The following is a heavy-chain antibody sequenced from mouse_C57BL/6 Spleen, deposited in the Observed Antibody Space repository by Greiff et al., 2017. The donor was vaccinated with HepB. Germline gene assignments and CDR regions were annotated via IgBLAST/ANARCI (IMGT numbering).Heavy chain of an antibody. V-gene: IGHV1-26*01. Sequence: EVQLQQSGPELVKPGASVKISCKASGYTFTDYYMNWVKQSHGKSLEWIGDINPNNGGTSYNQKFKGKATLTVDKSSSTAYMELRSLTSEDSAVYYCARGDYAAMDYWGQGTSVTVSS. CDR1: GYTFTDYY. CDR2: INPNNGGT. J-gene: IGHJ4*01. CDR3: ARGDYAAMDY.